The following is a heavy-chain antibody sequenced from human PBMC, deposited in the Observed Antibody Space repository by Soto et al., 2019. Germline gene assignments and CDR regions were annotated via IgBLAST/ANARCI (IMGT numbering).Heavy chain of an antibody. CDR1: GYTFTSYD. V-gene: IGHV1-8*01. Sequence: ASVKVSCKASGYTFTSYDINWVRQATGQGREWMGWMNPNSGNTGYAQKFQGRVTMTRNTSISTAYMELSSLRSEETAVYYCARGKRRYDFWSGYYLGYWGQGTLVTVSS. CDR3: ARGKRRYDFWSGYYLGY. D-gene: IGHD3-3*01. J-gene: IGHJ4*02. CDR2: MNPNSGNT.